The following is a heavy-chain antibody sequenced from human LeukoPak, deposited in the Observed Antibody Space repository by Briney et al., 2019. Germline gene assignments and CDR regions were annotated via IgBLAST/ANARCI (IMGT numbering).Heavy chain of an antibody. CDR2: ISAYNGNT. CDR3: ARDLHSEQWLVREGGFDY. J-gene: IGHJ4*02. Sequence: WASVKVSCKASGYTFTSYGISWVRQAPGQGLEWMGWISAYNGNTNHAQKLQGRVTMTTDTSTSTAYMELRSLRSDDTAVYYCARDLHSEQWLVREGGFDYWGQGTLVTVSS. V-gene: IGHV1-18*01. CDR1: GYTFTSYG. D-gene: IGHD6-19*01.